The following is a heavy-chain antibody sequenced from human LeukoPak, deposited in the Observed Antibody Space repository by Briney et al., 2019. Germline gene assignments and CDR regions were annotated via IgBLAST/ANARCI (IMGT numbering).Heavy chain of an antibody. V-gene: IGHV3-21*01. D-gene: IGHD2-2*01. CDR2: ISSSSSYI. Sequence: PGGALVLSFAASGFTFSSYSMNWVRQAPGKGLEWVSSISSSSSYIYYADSVKGRFTISRDNAKNSLYLQMNSLRAEDTAVYYCARAQRDIVVVPAASFDYWGQGTLVTVSS. CDR1: GFTFSSYS. J-gene: IGHJ4*02. CDR3: ARAQRDIVVVPAASFDY.